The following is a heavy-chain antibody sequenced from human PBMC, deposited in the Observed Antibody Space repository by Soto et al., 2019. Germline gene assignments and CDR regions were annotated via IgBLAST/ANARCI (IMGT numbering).Heavy chain of an antibody. V-gene: IGHV3-33*01. CDR3: ARDGSSNYDGTRGMDV. Sequence: QVQLVESGGGVVQPGRSLRLSCAASGFTFSSYGMHWVRQAPGKGLEWVAVIWYDGSNKYYADSVKGRFTISRDNSKYTLYLQMNSLRAEDTAVYYCARDGSSNYDGTRGMDVWGQGTTVTVSS. J-gene: IGHJ6*02. CDR1: GFTFSSYG. D-gene: IGHD3-10*01. CDR2: IWYDGSNK.